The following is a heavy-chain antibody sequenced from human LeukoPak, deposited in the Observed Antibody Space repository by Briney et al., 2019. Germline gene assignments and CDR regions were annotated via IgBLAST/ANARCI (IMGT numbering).Heavy chain of an antibody. J-gene: IGHJ3*02. CDR1: GFTFSSYS. CDR3: AKGYSSGWLDAFDI. D-gene: IGHD6-19*01. CDR2: ISSSSRYI. Sequence: NPGGSLRLSCAASGFTFSSYSINWVRQAPGKGLEWVSSISSSSRYIYYADSVKGRFTISRDNSKNTLYLQMDSLRAEDTAVYYCAKGYSSGWLDAFDIWGQGTMVTVSS. V-gene: IGHV3-21*04.